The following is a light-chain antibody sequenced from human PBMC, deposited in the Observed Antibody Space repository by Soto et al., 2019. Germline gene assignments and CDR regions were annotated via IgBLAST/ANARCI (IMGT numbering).Light chain of an antibody. CDR2: GAS. V-gene: IGKV3-15*01. Sequence: EIVMTQSPATLSVSPGERATLSCRASQIVSINLAWYQQKPGQAPRLIIYGASTRATGIPARFSGSGSGTECTLTISSLQSEDFAVYYCQHYNNWPPYTFGQGTKLEIK. CDR1: QIVSIN. CDR3: QHYNNWPPYT. J-gene: IGKJ2*01.